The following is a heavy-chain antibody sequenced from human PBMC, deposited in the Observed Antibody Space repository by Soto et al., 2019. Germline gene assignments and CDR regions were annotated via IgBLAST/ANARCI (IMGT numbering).Heavy chain of an antibody. CDR3: AREASSRWYGIDY. D-gene: IGHD6-13*01. V-gene: IGHV1-69*13. CDR1: GGTFSSYA. CDR2: IIPIFGTA. Sequence: GASVKVSCKASGGTFSSYAISWVRQAPGQGLEWMGGIIPIFGTANYAQKFQGRVTITADESTSTAYMELSSLRSEDTAVYYCAREASSRWYGIDYWGQGTLVTVSS. J-gene: IGHJ4*02.